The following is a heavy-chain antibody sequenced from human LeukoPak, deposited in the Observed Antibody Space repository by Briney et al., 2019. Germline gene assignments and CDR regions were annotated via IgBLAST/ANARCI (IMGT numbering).Heavy chain of an antibody. D-gene: IGHD6-19*01. V-gene: IGHV1-18*01. CDR2: HSSYKDKT. CDR1: GYPFTSYG. CDR3: ARDMKYSSGRPDH. Sequence: ASVKVSCKASGYPFTSYGITWVRQAPGQGLEWMGWHSSYKDKTNYAQKFHDRVTMTTDTSTSTGYMELGSLTSADTAVYYCARDMKYSSGRPDHWGQGTLVTVSS. J-gene: IGHJ4*02.